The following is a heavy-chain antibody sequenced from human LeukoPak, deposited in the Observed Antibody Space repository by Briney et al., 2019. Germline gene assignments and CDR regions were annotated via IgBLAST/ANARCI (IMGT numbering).Heavy chain of an antibody. CDR2: ISSSSSYI. Sequence: PGGSLRLSCAASGFTFSSYSMNWVRQAPGKGLEWVSSISSSSSYIYYADSVKGRFTISRDNAKNSLYLQMNSLRAEDTAVYYCASGLCSSTSCYSGWGQGTLVTVSS. CDR3: ASGLCSSTSCYSG. J-gene: IGHJ4*02. D-gene: IGHD2-2*02. CDR1: GFTFSSYS. V-gene: IGHV3-21*01.